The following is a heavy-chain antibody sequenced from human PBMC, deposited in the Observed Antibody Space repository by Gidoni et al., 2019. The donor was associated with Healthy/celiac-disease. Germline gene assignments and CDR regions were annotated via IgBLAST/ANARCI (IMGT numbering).Heavy chain of an antibody. D-gene: IGHD3-10*01. CDR3: ARTMVQGVFTPDWFDP. V-gene: IGHV1-2*06. CDR2: INPNSGGT. J-gene: IGHJ5*02. CDR1: GYTFTGYY. Sequence: QVQLVQSGAEVKKPGASVKVSCKASGYTFTGYYMHWVRQAPGQGLEWMGRINPNSGGTNYAQKFQGRVTMTRDTSISTAYMELSRLRSDDTAVYYCARTMVQGVFTPDWFDPWGQGTLVTVSS.